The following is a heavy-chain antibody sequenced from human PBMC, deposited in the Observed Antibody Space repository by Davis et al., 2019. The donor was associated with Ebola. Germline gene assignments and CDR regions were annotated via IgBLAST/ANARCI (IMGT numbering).Heavy chain of an antibody. CDR2: FDPEHGGA. V-gene: IGHV1-24*01. J-gene: IGHJ4*02. CDR1: EYTLAELS. D-gene: IGHD1-14*01. Sequence: AASVKVSCKVSEYTLAELSIHWVRQAPGKGLEWMGSFDPEHGGAIYSQKFQARVIMTDDTSTDTAYMELGSLRYEDTAVYYCTIGGTTGGFDYWGQGTLVTVSS. CDR3: TIGGTTGGFDY.